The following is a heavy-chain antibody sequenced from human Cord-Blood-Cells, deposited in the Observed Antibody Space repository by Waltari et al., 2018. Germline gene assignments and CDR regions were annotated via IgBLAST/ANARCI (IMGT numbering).Heavy chain of an antibody. D-gene: IGHD7-27*01. V-gene: IGHV2-5*02. CDR1: GFSLSTSGVG. Sequence: QITLKESGPTLVKPTQTLTLTCTSSGFSLSTSGVGVALIRQPPGTALEWLALIYWDDDKRYSPSLKSRLTITKDTSKNQVVLTMTNMDPVDTATYYCAHSDLWGSKDYWGQGTLVTVSS. CDR2: IYWDDDK. J-gene: IGHJ4*02. CDR3: AHSDLWGSKDY.